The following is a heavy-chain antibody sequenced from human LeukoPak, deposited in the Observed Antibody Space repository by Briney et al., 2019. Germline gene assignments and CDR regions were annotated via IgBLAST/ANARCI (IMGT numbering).Heavy chain of an antibody. CDR1: GFTFSSYA. CDR3: ARYTMMLEYFQH. CDR2: ITGSSGST. V-gene: IGHV3-23*01. J-gene: IGHJ1*01. D-gene: IGHD3-22*01. Sequence: GGSLRLSCAASGFTFSSYAMSWVRQAPGKGLEWVSGITGSSGSTYYADSVKGRFTISRDNSKNTLYLQMNSLRAEDTAVYYCARYTMMLEYFQHWGQGTLVTVSS.